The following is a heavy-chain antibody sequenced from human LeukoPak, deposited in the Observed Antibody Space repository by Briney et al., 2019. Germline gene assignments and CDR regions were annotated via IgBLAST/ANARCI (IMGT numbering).Heavy chain of an antibody. D-gene: IGHD1-1*01. CDR2: IYYSGST. Sequence: SETLSLACTVPGGSISSYYWSWVRQPPGKGLEWIGYIYYSGSTNYNPSLKSRVTISVDTSKNQFSLELSSVTAADTAVYYCARLTSNWTFDYWGQGTLVTVSS. V-gene: IGHV4-59*08. J-gene: IGHJ4*02. CDR3: ARLTSNWTFDY. CDR1: GGSISSYY.